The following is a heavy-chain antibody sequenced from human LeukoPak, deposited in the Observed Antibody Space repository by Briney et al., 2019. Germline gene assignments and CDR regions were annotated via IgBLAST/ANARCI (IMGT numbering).Heavy chain of an antibody. D-gene: IGHD6-13*01. J-gene: IGHJ4*02. CDR3: ARGTATTAGIDY. Sequence: GGSLTLSCAASGFTFSSYWMHWVRQAPGKGLVWVSHINTDGDSATYGDSAKGRFTISRDNAKNTLYLQMNSLRVEDTAVYYCARGTATTAGIDYWGQGTLVTVSS. CDR1: GFTFSSYW. V-gene: IGHV3-74*01. CDR2: INTDGDSA.